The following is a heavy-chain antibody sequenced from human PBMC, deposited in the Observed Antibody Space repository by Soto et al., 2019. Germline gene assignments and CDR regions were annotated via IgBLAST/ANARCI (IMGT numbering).Heavy chain of an antibody. CDR1: GGSFSGYY. J-gene: IGHJ6*02. CDR2: INHSGST. V-gene: IGHV4-34*01. Sequence: SETLSLSCAVYGGSFSGYYWSWIRQPPGKGLEWIGEINHSGSTNYNPSLKSRVTISVDTSKNQFSLKLSSVTAADTAVYYCARLPPGVQLWRMDVWGQGTTVTVSS. CDR3: ARLPPGVQLWRMDV. D-gene: IGHD5-18*01.